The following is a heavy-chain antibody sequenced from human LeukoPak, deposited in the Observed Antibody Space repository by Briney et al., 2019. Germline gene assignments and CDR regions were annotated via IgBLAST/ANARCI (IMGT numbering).Heavy chain of an antibody. CDR3: AKITRGVVVVAATSYFDY. CDR1: GFTFSSYA. V-gene: IGHV3-23*01. D-gene: IGHD2-15*01. Sequence: GGSLRLSCAASGFTFSSYAMSWVRQAPGKGLEWVSAISGSGGSTYYADSVKGRFTISRDNSKNTLYLQMNSLRAEDTAVYYCAKITRGVVVVAATSYFDYWGQGTLVTVSS. J-gene: IGHJ4*02. CDR2: ISGSGGST.